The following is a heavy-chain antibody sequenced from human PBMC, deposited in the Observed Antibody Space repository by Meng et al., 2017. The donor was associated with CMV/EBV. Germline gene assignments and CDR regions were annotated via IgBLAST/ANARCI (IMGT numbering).Heavy chain of an antibody. CDR2: ISSSSSYI. J-gene: IGHJ6*02. D-gene: IGHD2-2*02. Sequence: GGSLRLSCAASGFTFSSYSMNWVRQAPGKGLEWVSSISSSSSYIYYADSVKGRFTISRENAKNSLYLQMNSLRAGDTAVYYCARGPGYCSSTSCYMWLDGGGMDVWGQGTTVTVSS. CDR3: ARGPGYCSSTSCYMWLDGGGMDV. V-gene: IGHV3-21*01. CDR1: GFTFSSYS.